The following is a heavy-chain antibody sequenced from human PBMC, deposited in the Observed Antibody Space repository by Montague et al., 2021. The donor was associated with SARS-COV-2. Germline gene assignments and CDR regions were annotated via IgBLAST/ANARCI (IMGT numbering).Heavy chain of an antibody. CDR2: IYTSGSS. D-gene: IGHD3-22*01. Sequence: TLSLTCTVSGGSVSSGSYYWSWIRQPAGKGLEWIGRIYTSGSSNYNPSLKSRVTISVDTSQNQFSLKMSSVTTADTAVYYCARERPVYYCDGSGYHSYKYGMDVWGQGTTVTVSS. CDR1: GGSVSSGSYY. V-gene: IGHV4-61*02. CDR3: ARERPVYYCDGSGYHSYKYGMDV. J-gene: IGHJ6*02.